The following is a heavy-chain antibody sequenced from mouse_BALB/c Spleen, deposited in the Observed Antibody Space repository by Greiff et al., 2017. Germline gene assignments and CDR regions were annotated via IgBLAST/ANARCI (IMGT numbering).Heavy chain of an antibody. CDR3: ARHRYDTAWFAY. Sequence: EVHLVESGGDLVKPGGSLKLSCAASGFTFSSYGMSWVRQTPDKRLEWVATISSGGSYTYYPDSVKGRFTISRDNAKNTLYLQMSSLKSEDTAMYYCARHRYDTAWFAYWGQGTLVTVSA. CDR1: GFTFSSYG. D-gene: IGHD2-14*01. V-gene: IGHV5-6*01. J-gene: IGHJ3*01. CDR2: ISSGGSYT.